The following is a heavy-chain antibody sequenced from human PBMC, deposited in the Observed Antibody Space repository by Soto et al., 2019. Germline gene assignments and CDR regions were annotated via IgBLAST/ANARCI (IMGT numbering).Heavy chain of an antibody. Sequence: SETLSLTCTVSGGSISNFYWSWIRQPPGKGLEWIGYVYYTGSTSYNPSLKRRVTFSADSSRGQFSLRLNSVTAADTAVYYCARGRLAAAVAGFDPWGQGTLVTV. CDR2: VYYTGST. CDR1: GGSISNFY. J-gene: IGHJ5*02. D-gene: IGHD6-13*01. V-gene: IGHV4-59*08. CDR3: ARGRLAAAVAGFDP.